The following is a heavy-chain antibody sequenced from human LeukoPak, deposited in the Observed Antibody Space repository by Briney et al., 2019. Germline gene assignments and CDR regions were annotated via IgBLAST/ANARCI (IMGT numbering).Heavy chain of an antibody. V-gene: IGHV4-4*07. D-gene: IGHD2-2*01. CDR3: ARTLLPATMGAFDI. CDR2: INTSGDT. J-gene: IGHJ3*02. CDR1: GALSTNYI. Sequence: PETLSLTCSLSGALSTNYIWSWIRQPAGTGLEWIGRINTSGDTNYTPSLKSRVTMSVDTSKNQFSLNLSSMTAADTAVYYCARTLLPATMGAFDIWGQGTMVTVSS.